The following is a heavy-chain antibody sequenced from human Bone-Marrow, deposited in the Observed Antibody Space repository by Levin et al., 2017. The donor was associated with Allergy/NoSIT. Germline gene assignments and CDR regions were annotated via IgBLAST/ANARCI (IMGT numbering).Heavy chain of an antibody. Sequence: GGSLRLSCAASGFTFSSFSMNWARQAPGKGLEWVSYISGGSNTKYYADSVKGRFTISRDNAKNSLYLQMNSLRAEDTAVYYCARVAAPSQGYIYGYVDHWGQGTLVTVSS. D-gene: IGHD5-18*01. J-gene: IGHJ4*02. CDR1: GFTFSSFS. V-gene: IGHV3-48*01. CDR2: ISGGSNTK. CDR3: ARVAAPSQGYIYGYVDH.